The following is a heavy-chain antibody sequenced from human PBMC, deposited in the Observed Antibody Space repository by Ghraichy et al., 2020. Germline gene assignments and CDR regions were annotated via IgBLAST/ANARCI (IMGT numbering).Heavy chain of an antibody. D-gene: IGHD3-10*01. CDR2: IGSSSSTI. J-gene: IGHJ4*02. CDR1: GFSFSSYG. Sequence: GESLNISCASSGFSFSSYGMNWVRQAPGKGLEWVSYIGSSSSTIYYAYYVKGRFTISRDNAKNSLYLQMNSLRDEDTAVYYCARGYYGSGTYVFDSWGQGSLVTVSS. V-gene: IGHV3-48*02. CDR3: ARGYYGSGTYVFDS.